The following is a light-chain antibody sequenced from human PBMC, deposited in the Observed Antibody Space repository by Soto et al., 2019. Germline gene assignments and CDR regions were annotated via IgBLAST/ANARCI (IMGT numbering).Light chain of an antibody. J-gene: IGKJ4*01. CDR2: GAS. CDR3: QQYHDWPPLT. Sequence: EIVMTQSPATLSVSPGERATLSCRASQNVRNNVAWYQQKPGQAPRLLIYGASTRATGIPARFSGSGSGTEFTLTISSLQSEDXALYYCQQYHDWPPLTFGGGTKVDIK. CDR1: QNVRNN. V-gene: IGKV3D-15*01.